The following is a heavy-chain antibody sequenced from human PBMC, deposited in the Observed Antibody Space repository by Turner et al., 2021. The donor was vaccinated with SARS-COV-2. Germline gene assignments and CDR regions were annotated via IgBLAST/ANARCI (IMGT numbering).Heavy chain of an antibody. D-gene: IGHD1-20*01. V-gene: IGHV3-43*02. Sequence: EVQLVESGGGVVQPGGSLRLSCAASGFSFDDYAMHWVRQAPGKGLEWVSLISGNGGGTFYADSVKGRFTISRDNSKNSLYLQMNSLRTEDTALYYCAKDSIIGIYYNYYGMEVWGQGTTVTVSS. J-gene: IGHJ6*02. CDR1: GFSFDDYA. CDR3: AKDSIIGIYYNYYGMEV. CDR2: ISGNGGGT.